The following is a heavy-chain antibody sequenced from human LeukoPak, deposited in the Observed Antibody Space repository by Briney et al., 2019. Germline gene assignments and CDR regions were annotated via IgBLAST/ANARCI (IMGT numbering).Heavy chain of an antibody. CDR1: GVSISSGSYY. CDR3: ASYKGKDAFDI. D-gene: IGHD3-10*01. Sequence: SETLSLTCTVSGVSISSGSYYWSWIRQPAGKGLEWIGRIYTSGSTNYNPSLRTRVTISVDTSKNQFSLKLSSVTAADTAVYYCASYKGKDAFDIWGQGTMVTVSS. J-gene: IGHJ3*02. V-gene: IGHV4-61*02. CDR2: IYTSGST.